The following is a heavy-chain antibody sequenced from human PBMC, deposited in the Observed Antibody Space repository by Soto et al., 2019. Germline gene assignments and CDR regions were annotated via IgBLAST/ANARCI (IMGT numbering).Heavy chain of an antibody. CDR2: LTWNGEVI. V-gene: IGHV3-9*01. J-gene: IGHJ4*02. Sequence: EVQLAESGGALVQPGRSLRLSCVASGFTLDDYAIHWVRQTPGKGLEWVSGLTWNGEVIGYADSVKGRFTISRDNAKNSLYLEMNSLRPEDTALYYCVKDSESSGYLTHLDYWGQGTLVTVSS. CDR3: VKDSESSGYLTHLDY. D-gene: IGHD3-22*01. CDR1: GFTLDDYA.